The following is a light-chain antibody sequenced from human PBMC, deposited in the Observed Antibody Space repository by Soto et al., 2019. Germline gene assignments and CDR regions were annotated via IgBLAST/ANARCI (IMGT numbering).Light chain of an antibody. CDR2: QAS. CDR1: KSLSYS. V-gene: IGKV1-5*03. J-gene: IGKJ1*01. Sequence: DIQMNQSPSTLSASVGDRVTITCRASKSLSYSLAWYQQKPGKAPKLLIYQASSLNSGVPSRFSGSGSGTEFTLTSISLQRDDFATYCYKQYNGYWTFGQGTKLEIK. CDR3: KQYNGYWT.